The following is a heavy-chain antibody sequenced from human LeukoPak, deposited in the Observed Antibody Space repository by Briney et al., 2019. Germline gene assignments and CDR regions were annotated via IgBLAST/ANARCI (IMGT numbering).Heavy chain of an antibody. V-gene: IGHV3-13*01. D-gene: IGHD5-18*01. Sequence: GGSLRLSCAASGFTFSSYDMHWVRQATGKGLEWVSAIGTAGDTYYPGSVKGRFTISRENAKNSLYLQMNSLRAGDTAVYYCARGRGYSFGWIGEKLLDYWGQGTLVTVSS. J-gene: IGHJ4*02. CDR1: GFTFSSYD. CDR3: ARGRGYSFGWIGEKLLDY. CDR2: IGTAGDT.